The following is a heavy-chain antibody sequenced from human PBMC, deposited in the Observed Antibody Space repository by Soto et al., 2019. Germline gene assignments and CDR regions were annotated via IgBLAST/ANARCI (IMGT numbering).Heavy chain of an antibody. CDR1: GLSFSSYI. CDR2: ISSSASYI. V-gene: IGHV3-21*01. J-gene: IGHJ5*02. CDR3: ARTPYADYATGWLDP. Sequence: GGSLRLSCAASGLSFSSYIMNWVRQAPGKGLEWVSSISSSASYIYYAHSMKGRFTISRDNAKNSLYLQMNSLRAEDTAVYYCARTPYADYATGWLDPWGQGSLVTVPQ. D-gene: IGHD4-17*01.